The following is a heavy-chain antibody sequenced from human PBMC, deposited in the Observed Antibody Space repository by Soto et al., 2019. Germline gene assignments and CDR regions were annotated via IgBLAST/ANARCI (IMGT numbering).Heavy chain of an antibody. CDR1: GYTLTELS. CDR2: FDPEDGET. CDR3: ATVRTEPGAFDI. Sequence: GGSVKVSCKVSGYTLTELSMHWGGQAPGKGLEWMGGFDPEDGETIYAQKFQGRVTMTEDTSTDTAYMELSSLRSEDTAVYYCATVRTEPGAFDIWGQGTMVTVSS. V-gene: IGHV1-24*01. D-gene: IGHD3-10*02. J-gene: IGHJ3*02.